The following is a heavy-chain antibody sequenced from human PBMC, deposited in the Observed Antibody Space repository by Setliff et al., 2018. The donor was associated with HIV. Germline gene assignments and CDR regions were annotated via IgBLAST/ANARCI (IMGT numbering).Heavy chain of an antibody. J-gene: IGHJ4*02. CDR2: INPSGGQR. CDR1: GYTFTNYF. V-gene: IGHV1-46*01. D-gene: IGHD2-2*01. Sequence: ASVKVSCKASGYTFTNYFVHWVRQAPGQGLEWMGMINPSGGQRSFAQKFQGRITVATATSTATSTGTVYMELSSLRSEDTAVYYCARDPLPEGSSTIPVELLDYWGQGTLVTVSS. CDR3: ARDPLPEGSSTIPVELLDY.